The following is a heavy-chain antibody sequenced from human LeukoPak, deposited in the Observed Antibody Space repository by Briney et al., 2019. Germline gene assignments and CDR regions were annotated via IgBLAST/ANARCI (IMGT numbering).Heavy chain of an antibody. Sequence: SETLSLTCTVSGGSISSSSYYWGWIRQPPGKGLEWIGSIYYSGSTYYNPSLKSRVTISVDTSKNQFSLKLSSVTAADTAVYYCARHLVRIGTTFDWGQGTLVTVSS. D-gene: IGHD1-1*01. V-gene: IGHV4-39*01. CDR2: IYYSGST. CDR1: GGSISSSSYY. CDR3: ARHLVRIGTTFD. J-gene: IGHJ4*02.